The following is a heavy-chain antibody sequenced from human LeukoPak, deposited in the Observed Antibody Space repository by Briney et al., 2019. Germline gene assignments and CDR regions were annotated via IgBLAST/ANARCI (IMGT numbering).Heavy chain of an antibody. V-gene: IGHV3-23*01. CDR1: GFTFSSYA. CDR3: AKGLSAMASFDY. J-gene: IGHJ4*02. D-gene: IGHD5-18*01. CDR2: ISASAGGT. Sequence: PGGSLRHSCAASGFTFSSYAMSWVRQAPGKALEWVSAISASAGGTYYADSVKGRFTISRDNSRNTLYLQMNSLRAEDTAVYYCAKGLSAMASFDYWGQGTLVTVSS.